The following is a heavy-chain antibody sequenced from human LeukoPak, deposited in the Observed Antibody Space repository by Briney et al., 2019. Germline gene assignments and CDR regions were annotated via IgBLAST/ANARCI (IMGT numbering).Heavy chain of an antibody. D-gene: IGHD3-10*01. CDR1: GGSFSGYY. Sequence: SETLSLTCAVYGGSFSGYYWSWIRQPPGKGLEWIGEINHSGSTNYNPSLKSRVTISVDTSKNQFSLKLSSVTAADTALYYCARGSTVLLWFGEPNNWFDPWGQGTLVTVSS. CDR3: ARGSTVLLWFGEPNNWFDP. J-gene: IGHJ5*02. CDR2: INHSGST. V-gene: IGHV4-34*01.